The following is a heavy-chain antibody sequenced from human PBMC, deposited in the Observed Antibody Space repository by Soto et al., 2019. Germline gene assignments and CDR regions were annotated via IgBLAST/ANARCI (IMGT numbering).Heavy chain of an antibody. Sequence: PSETLSLTCTVSGGSISSGGYYWSWIRQHPGKGLEWIGYIYYSGSTYYNPSLKSRVTISVDTSKNQFSLKLSSLTAADTAVYYCARRALTYYFEYWGQGTLVTSPQ. CDR1: GGSISSGGYY. CDR2: IYYSGST. CDR3: ARRALTYYFEY. J-gene: IGHJ4*02. D-gene: IGHD1-20*01. V-gene: IGHV4-31*03.